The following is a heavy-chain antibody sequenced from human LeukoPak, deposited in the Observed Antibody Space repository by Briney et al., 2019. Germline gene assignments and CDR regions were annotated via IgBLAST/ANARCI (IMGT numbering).Heavy chain of an antibody. CDR3: ARELELGYCSSTSCYTGWFDP. CDR2: ISSSGSTI. V-gene: IGHV3-11*01. CDR1: GFTFSDYY. D-gene: IGHD2-2*02. J-gene: IGHJ5*02. Sequence: GGSLRLSCAASGFTFSDYYMSWIRQAPGKGLEWVSYISSSGSTIYYADSVKGRFTISRDNAKNSLYLQMNSLRAEDTAEYYCARELELGYCSSTSCYTGWFDPWGRGTLVTVSS.